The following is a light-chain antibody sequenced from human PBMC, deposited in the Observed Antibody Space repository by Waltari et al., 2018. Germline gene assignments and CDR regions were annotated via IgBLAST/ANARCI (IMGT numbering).Light chain of an antibody. V-gene: IGKV3-20*01. Sequence: EIELTQSPGTLSVSPGERATLSCRASQSVSRSRIAWYVHKAGQAPRLLIYAASVRATGFPDRFSGSGSGTDFSLTISRMEPEDSAVYYCQQFSSSVMYTFGQGTKVEI. J-gene: IGKJ2*01. CDR2: AAS. CDR1: QSVSRSR. CDR3: QQFSSSVMYT.